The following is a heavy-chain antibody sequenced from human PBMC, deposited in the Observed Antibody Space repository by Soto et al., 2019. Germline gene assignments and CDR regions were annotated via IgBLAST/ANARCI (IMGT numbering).Heavy chain of an antibody. CDR3: ARDIGTTVTTPYYYYGMDV. Sequence: QVQLQESGPGLVKPSQTLSLTCTVSGGSISSGGYYWSWIRQHPGKGLEWIGYIYYSGSTYYNPSLKRRVTISVDTSKNQFSLKLSSVTAADTAVYYCARDIGTTVTTPYYYYGMDVWGQGTTVTVSS. CDR1: GGSISSGGYY. CDR2: IYYSGST. V-gene: IGHV4-31*03. D-gene: IGHD4-4*01. J-gene: IGHJ6*02.